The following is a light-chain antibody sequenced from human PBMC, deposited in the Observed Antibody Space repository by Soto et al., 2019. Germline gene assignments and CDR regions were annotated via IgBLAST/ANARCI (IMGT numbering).Light chain of an antibody. CDR2: DVS. J-gene: IGLJ3*02. CDR3: SSYTSSSTGV. V-gene: IGLV2-14*01. Sequence: QSVLTQPASVSGSPGQSITISCTGTSSDVGGYNYVSWYQQHPGKAPKLMIYDVSNRPSWVSNRFSGSKSGNTASLTISGLQAEDEADYYCSSYTSSSTGVFGGGTKVTVL. CDR1: SSDVGGYNY.